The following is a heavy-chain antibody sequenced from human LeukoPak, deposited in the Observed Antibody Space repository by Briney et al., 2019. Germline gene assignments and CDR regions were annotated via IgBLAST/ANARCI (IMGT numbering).Heavy chain of an antibody. CDR2: ISSSGSTI. V-gene: IGHV3-11*01. D-gene: IGHD6-19*01. CDR3: ARDGSSGWHYFDY. Sequence: TGGSLRLSCAASGFTFSDHYMSWIRQAPGKGLEWVSYISSSGSTIYYADSVKGRFTISRDNAKNSLYLQMNSLRAEDTAVYYCARDGSSGWHYFDYWGQGTLVTVSS. J-gene: IGHJ4*02. CDR1: GFTFSDHY.